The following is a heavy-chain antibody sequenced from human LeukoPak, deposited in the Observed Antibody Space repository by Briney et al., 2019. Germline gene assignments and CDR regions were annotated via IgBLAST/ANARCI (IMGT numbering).Heavy chain of an antibody. D-gene: IGHD5-12*01. CDR1: GGTFSSYA. J-gene: IGHJ4*02. CDR2: IIPIFGTA. Sequence: ASVKVSCKASGGTFSSYAISGVRQAPGQGLEWMGGIIPIFGTANYAQKFQGRVTITTDESTSTAYMELSSLRSEDTAVYYCARESGYEGGSYFDYWGQGTLVTVSS. CDR3: ARESGYEGGSYFDY. V-gene: IGHV1-69*05.